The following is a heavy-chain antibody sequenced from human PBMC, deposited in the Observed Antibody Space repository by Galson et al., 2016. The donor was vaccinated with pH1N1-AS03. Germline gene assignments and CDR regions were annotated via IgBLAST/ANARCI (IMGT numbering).Heavy chain of an antibody. CDR3: AHRPSRWPSWYCAL. CDR2: IHWDDDK. Sequence: PALVKPTQTLTLTCTFSGFSLSTSGVAVGWIRQPPGKALECLALIHWDDDKHYSPSLKSRLTITKDTSKNQVVLTMTNMDPVDTATYYCAHRPSRWPSWYCALWGRGTLVTVSS. V-gene: IGHV2-5*02. CDR1: GFSLSTSGVA. D-gene: IGHD5-24*01. J-gene: IGHJ2*01.